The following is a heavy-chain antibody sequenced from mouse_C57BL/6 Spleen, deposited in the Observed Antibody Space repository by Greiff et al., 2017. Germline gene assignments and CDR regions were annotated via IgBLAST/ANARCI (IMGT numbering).Heavy chain of an antibody. CDR3: ASQSDYDWFAY. CDR1: GFTFSSYG. D-gene: IGHD2-4*01. V-gene: IGHV5-6*02. Sequence: DVMLVESGGDLVKPGGSLKLSCAASGFTFSSYGMSWVRQTPDKRLEWVATISSGGSYTYYPDSVKGRFTISRDNAKNTLYLQMSSLKSEDTAMYYCASQSDYDWFAYWGQGTLVTVSA. CDR2: ISSGGSYT. J-gene: IGHJ3*01.